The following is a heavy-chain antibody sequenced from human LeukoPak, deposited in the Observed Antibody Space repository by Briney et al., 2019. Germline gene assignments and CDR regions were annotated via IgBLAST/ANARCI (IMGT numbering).Heavy chain of an antibody. D-gene: IGHD5-18*01. V-gene: IGHV3-48*01. CDR3: ARDQRRGLSYGYDS. J-gene: IGHJ5*02. Sequence: GGSLRLSCAASGITFSSYSMNWVRQAPGKGLEWVSYISSSSSTIYYADSVKGRFTISRDNAKNSLYLQMNSLRAEDTAVYYCARDQRRGLSYGYDSWGQGTLVTVSS. CDR2: ISSSSSTI. CDR1: GITFSSYS.